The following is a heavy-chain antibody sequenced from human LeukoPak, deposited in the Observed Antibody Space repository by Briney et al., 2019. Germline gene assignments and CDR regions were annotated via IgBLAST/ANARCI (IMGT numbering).Heavy chain of an antibody. CDR1: GFTFRSCW. CDR3: AKDLYDSSGSRYDY. J-gene: IGHJ4*02. D-gene: IGHD3-22*01. CDR2: IKPDGSET. V-gene: IGHV3-7*03. Sequence: PGGSLRLSCAASGFTFRSCWMSWVRQGPGKGLEWVATIKPDGSETHYVDSVKGRFTISRDNAKNSLYLQMNSLRAEDTAVYYCAKDLYDSSGSRYDYWGQGTLVTVSS.